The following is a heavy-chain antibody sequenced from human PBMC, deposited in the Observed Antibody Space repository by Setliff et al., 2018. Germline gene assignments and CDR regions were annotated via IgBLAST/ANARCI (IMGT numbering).Heavy chain of an antibody. CDR2: ISVYSGNT. CDR3: ARGRNIAARLLDT. V-gene: IGHV1-18*01. Sequence: ASVKVSCKASGYTFSSYAISWVRQAPGQGLEWLGWISVYSGNTDYAQNFQGRVTMTADTSTSTAYMELRSLTSDDTAVYYCARGRNIAARLLDTWGQGSLVTVSS. D-gene: IGHD6-6*01. J-gene: IGHJ5*02. CDR1: GYTFSSYA.